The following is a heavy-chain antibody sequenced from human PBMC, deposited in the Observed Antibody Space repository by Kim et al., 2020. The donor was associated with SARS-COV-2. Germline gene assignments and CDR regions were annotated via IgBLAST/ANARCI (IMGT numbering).Heavy chain of an antibody. CDR3: ASSHYYYYYMDV. V-gene: IGHV3-48*03. CDR2: I. J-gene: IGHJ6*03. Sequence: IYSAGSVKGRFTIARDNAKNSLYLQMNSLRAEDTAVYYWASSHYYYYYMDVWGKGTTVTVSS.